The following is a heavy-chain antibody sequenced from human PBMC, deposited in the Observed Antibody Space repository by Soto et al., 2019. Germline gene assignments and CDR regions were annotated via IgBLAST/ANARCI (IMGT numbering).Heavy chain of an antibody. J-gene: IGHJ4*02. V-gene: IGHV1-18*01. Sequence: QVQLVQSGAEVKKPGASVKVSCTTSGYTFTLFGITWVRQAPGQGLEWMGWISPYNGDTKYAEKLEGRVTLTTDTSTDTAYMELTSLTSDDTAEYYCVIGGQYRYFDYWGQGTLVTVSS. CDR2: ISPYNGDT. D-gene: IGHD2-2*02. CDR3: VIGGQYRYFDY. CDR1: GYTFTLFG.